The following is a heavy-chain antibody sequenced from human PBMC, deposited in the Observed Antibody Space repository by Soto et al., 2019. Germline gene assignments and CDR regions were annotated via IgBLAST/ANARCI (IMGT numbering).Heavy chain of an antibody. CDR1: GFTFTSSA. CDR2: IVVGSGNT. V-gene: IGHV1-58*01. D-gene: IGHD6-19*01. Sequence: SVKVSCKASGFTFTSSAVQWVRQARGQRLEWIGWIVVGSGNTNYAQKFQERVTITRDMSTSTAYMELSSLRSEDTAVYYCAADNGYSSGWYQYYGMDVWGQGTTVTVSS. CDR3: AADNGYSSGWYQYYGMDV. J-gene: IGHJ6*02.